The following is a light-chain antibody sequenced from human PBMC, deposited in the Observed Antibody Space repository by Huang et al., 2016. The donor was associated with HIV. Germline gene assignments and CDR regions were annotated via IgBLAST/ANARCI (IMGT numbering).Light chain of an antibody. J-gene: IGKJ1*01. Sequence: EIVLTQSPATVSVSPGERVTLSCRASQSVSSSLAWYQQKPGQAPRLLIYGASPRATGIPGRFSGSGSGTEFTLTISSLQSEDCAVYFCQQYNNWPPWTFGQGTKVDIK. CDR1: QSVSSS. V-gene: IGKV3-15*01. CDR2: GAS. CDR3: QQYNNWPPWT.